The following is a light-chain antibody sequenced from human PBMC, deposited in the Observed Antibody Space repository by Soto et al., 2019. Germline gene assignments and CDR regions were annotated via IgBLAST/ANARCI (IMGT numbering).Light chain of an antibody. V-gene: IGLV2-14*01. J-gene: IGLJ1*01. CDR1: SSDVGGYNY. CDR2: EVT. Sequence: QSALTQPASVSGSPGQSITISCTGTSSDVGGYNYVSWYQQHPGKAPKLMIYEVTSRPSGVSNRFSGSKSVNTASLTISGLQAEDEADYYCSSYTSSGTFVFGTGTKLPS. CDR3: SSYTSSGTFV.